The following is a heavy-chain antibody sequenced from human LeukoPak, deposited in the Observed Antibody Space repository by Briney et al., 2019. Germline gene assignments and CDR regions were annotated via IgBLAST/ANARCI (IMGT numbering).Heavy chain of an antibody. D-gene: IGHD6-19*01. CDR1: GFTFSSYG. CDR3: AKELHFGVYSSGWYSYYFDY. Sequence: PGGSLRLSCAASGFTFSSYGMHWVRQAPGKGLEWVAFIRYDGSNKYYADSVKSRFTISRDNSKNTLYLQMNSLRAEDTAVYYCAKELHFGVYSSGWYSYYFDYWGQGTLVTVSS. V-gene: IGHV3-30*02. CDR2: IRYDGSNK. J-gene: IGHJ4*02.